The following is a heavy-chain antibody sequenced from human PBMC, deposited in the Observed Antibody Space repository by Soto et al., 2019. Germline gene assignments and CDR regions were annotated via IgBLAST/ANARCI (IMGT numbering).Heavy chain of an antibody. J-gene: IGHJ4*02. CDR3: AREEGSGCPGDY. D-gene: IGHD6-19*01. CDR2: INSDGSST. V-gene: IGHV3-74*01. CDR1: GFTFSSYW. Sequence: EVQLVESGGGLVQPGGSLRLSCAASGFTFSSYWMHWVRQAPGKGLVWVSRINSDGSSTSYADSVKGRFTISRDNAKNTLYRQMNSLRAEDTAVYYCAREEGSGCPGDYWGQGTLVTVSS.